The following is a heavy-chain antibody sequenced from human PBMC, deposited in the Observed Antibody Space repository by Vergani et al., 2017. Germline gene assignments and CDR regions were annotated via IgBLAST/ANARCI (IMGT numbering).Heavy chain of an antibody. D-gene: IGHD2-2*01. CDR1: GFTFSDHY. V-gene: IGHV3-11*06. CDR2: ISSSSSYI. J-gene: IGHJ5*02. CDR3: ASGVVPAAIGWFDP. Sequence: QVHLVESGGGLVQPGGSLRLSCAASGFTFSDHYMDWVRQAPGKGLEWVSSISSSSSYIYYADSVKGRFTISRDNAKNSLYLQMNSLRAEDTAVYYCASGVVPAAIGWFDPWGQGTLVTVSS.